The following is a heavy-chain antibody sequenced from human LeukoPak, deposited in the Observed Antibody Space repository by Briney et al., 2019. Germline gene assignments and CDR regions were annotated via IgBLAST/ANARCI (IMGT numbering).Heavy chain of an antibody. CDR3: ARGSQQDYYYYYYMDV. D-gene: IGHD6-13*01. J-gene: IGHJ6*03. CDR2: INPNSGGT. CDR1: GYTFTGYY. Sequence: ASVKVSCKASGYTFTGYYMHWVRQAPGQGLEWMGWINPNSGGTNYAQKFQGRVTMTRDMSTSTVYMELSSLRSEDTAVYYCARGSQQDYYYYYYMDVWGKGTTVTVSS. V-gene: IGHV1-2*02.